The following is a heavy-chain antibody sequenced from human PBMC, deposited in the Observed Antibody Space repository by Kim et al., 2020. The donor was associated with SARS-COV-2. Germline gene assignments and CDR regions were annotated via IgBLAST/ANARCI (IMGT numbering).Heavy chain of an antibody. CDR3: ARSSLLLRYFDWSYLGYFDY. D-gene: IGHD3-9*01. Sequence: SETLSLTCTVSGGSISSSSYYWGWIRQPPGKGPEWIGSIYYSGSTYYNPSLKSRVTISVDTSKNQFSLKLSSVTAADTVVYYCARSSLLLRYFDWSYLGYFDYWGQGTLVTVSS. CDR1: GGSISSSSYY. V-gene: IGHV4-39*01. CDR2: IYYSGST. J-gene: IGHJ4*02.